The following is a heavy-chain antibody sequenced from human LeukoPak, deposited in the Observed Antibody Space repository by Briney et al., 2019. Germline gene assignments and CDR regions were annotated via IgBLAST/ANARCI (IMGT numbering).Heavy chain of an antibody. CDR3: ARVREATIAPFFDY. J-gene: IGHJ4*02. V-gene: IGHV4-4*07. D-gene: IGHD6-13*01. CDR1: RASISDNY. CDR2: TYTSGDT. Sequence: PSETLSLTCTVSRASISDNYWSWSRQPAGKALEWIGRTYTSGDTNYNPSLKSRASVSVDTSKNQFYLSLRYVTAADTAVYYCARVREATIAPFFDYWGQGILVTVSS.